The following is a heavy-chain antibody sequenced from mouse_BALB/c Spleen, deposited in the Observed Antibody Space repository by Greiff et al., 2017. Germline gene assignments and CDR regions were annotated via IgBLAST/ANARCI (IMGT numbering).Heavy chain of an antibody. Sequence: EVQLQESGPSLVKPSQTLSLTCSVTGDSITSGYWNWIRKFPGNKLEYMGYISYSGSTYYNPSLKSRISITRDTSKNQYYLQLNSVTTEDTATYYCARPYYGSSYFAYWGQGTLVTVSA. CDR3: ARPYYGSSYFAY. CDR1: GDSITSGY. CDR2: ISYSGST. V-gene: IGHV3-8*02. D-gene: IGHD1-1*01. J-gene: IGHJ3*01.